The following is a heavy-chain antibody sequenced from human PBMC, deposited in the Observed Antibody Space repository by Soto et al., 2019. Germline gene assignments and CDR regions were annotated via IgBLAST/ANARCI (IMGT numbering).Heavy chain of an antibody. CDR2: LSGSGNTI. J-gene: IGHJ3*02. Sequence: QVQLVESGGGLVQPGGSLRLSCAASGFTFGDYEMSWVRQAAGKGPGWVSFLSGSGNTIYYADSVKGRFSISRDHAAYSLYLPMERLRVEATATYFCSRRSGWYEADAFPMWAQGPMVTVS. CDR3: SRRSGWYEADAFPM. D-gene: IGHD6-19*01. CDR1: GFTFGDYE. V-gene: IGHV3-11*01.